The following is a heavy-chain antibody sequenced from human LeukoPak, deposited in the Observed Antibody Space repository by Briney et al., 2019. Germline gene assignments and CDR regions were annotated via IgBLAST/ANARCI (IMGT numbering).Heavy chain of an antibody. D-gene: IGHD3-22*01. CDR1: GFTFSSYS. CDR3: ARDLYYYDSSAHEGDYYYMDV. V-gene: IGHV3-21*01. Sequence: GGSLRLSCAASGFTFSSYSMNWVRQAPGKGLEWVSSISSSSSYIYYADSVKGRFTISRDNAKNSLYLQMNSLRAEDTAVYYCARDLYYYDSSAHEGDYYYMDVWGKGTTVTVSS. CDR2: ISSSSSYI. J-gene: IGHJ6*03.